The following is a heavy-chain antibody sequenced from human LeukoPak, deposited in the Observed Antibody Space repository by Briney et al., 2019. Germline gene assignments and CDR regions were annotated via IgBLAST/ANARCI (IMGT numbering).Heavy chain of an antibody. J-gene: IGHJ4*02. D-gene: IGHD4-23*01. CDR3: ARGVRDLVNYYFDY. CDR1: GFTVSSNY. CDR2: IYSGGST. V-gene: IGHV3-66*02. Sequence: GGSLRLSCAASGFTVSSNYMSWVRQAPGKGREWVSVIYSGGSTYYADSVKGRFTISRDNSKNTLYLQMNSLRAEDTAVYYCARGVRDLVNYYFDYWGQGTLVTVSS.